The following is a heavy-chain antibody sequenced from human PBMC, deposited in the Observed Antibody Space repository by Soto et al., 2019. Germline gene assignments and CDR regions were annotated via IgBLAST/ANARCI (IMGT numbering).Heavy chain of an antibody. V-gene: IGHV3-21*01. CDR3: ARDLIEWELPGGY. J-gene: IGHJ4*02. Sequence: GGSLRLSCAASGFTFSSYSMNWVRQAPGKGLEWVSSISSSSSYIYYADSVKGRFTISRDNAKNSLYLQMNSLRAEDTAVYYCARDLIEWELPGGYWGQGTLVTVSS. CDR2: ISSSSSYI. CDR1: GFTFSSYS. D-gene: IGHD1-26*01.